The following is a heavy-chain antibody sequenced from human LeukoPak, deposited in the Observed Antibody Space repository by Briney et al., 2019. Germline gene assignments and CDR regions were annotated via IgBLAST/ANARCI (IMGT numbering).Heavy chain of an antibody. J-gene: IGHJ6*02. CDR3: AKVVDCTNGVCWNYYGMDV. V-gene: IGHV3-43*01. Sequence: GGSLRLSCAASGFTFDDYTMHWVRQAPGKGLEWVSLISWDGGSTYYADSVKGRFTISRDNSKNSLYLQMNSLRTEDTALYYCAKVVDCTNGVCWNYYGMDVWGQGTTVTVSS. CDR1: GFTFDDYT. CDR2: ISWDGGST. D-gene: IGHD2-8*01.